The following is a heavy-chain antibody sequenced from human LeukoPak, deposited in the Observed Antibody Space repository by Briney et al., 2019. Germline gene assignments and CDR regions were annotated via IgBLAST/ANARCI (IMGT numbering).Heavy chain of an antibody. CDR3: ARERSPMIFGVVITIPYYYYYYGMDV. D-gene: IGHD3/OR15-3a*01. V-gene: IGHV1-18*01. CDR1: GYTFTSYG. Sequence: ASVTVSCKASGYTFTSYGISWVRQAPGQGLEWMGWISAYNGNTNYAQKLQGRVTMTRNTSISTAYMELSSLRSEDTAVYYCARERSPMIFGVVITIPYYYYYYGMDVWGQGTTVTVSS. CDR2: ISAYNGNT. J-gene: IGHJ6*02.